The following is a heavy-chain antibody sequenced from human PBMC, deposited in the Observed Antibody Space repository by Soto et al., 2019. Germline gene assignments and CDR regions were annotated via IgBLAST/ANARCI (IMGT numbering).Heavy chain of an antibody. Sequence: QITLKESGPTLVKPTQTLTLTCTLSGFSLRTSGVGVGWIRQPPGEALECLAVIYWDDDKRYSPSLRSRLTITRDTSKDQVVLTLTNMDPVDTGTYYCAHRLDRSYFDYWGRGILVTVSS. CDR2: IYWDDDK. D-gene: IGHD3-9*01. V-gene: IGHV2-5*02. CDR3: AHRLDRSYFDY. J-gene: IGHJ4*02. CDR1: GFSLRTSGVG.